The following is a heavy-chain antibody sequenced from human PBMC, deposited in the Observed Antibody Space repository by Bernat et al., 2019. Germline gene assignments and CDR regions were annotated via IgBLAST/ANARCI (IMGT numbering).Heavy chain of an antibody. Sequence: EVQLVESGGGLVEPGGSLRLSCAASGFTFRSYSMTWVRQAPGKGLEWVSYISSSSTTTYYADSVKGRFTISRDSAKNLLFLEMDRLRVEDTAVYYCARDKGENFDYWGQGTLVTVSS. V-gene: IGHV3-48*01. J-gene: IGHJ4*02. CDR3: ARDKGENFDY. D-gene: IGHD3-16*01. CDR2: ISSSSTTT. CDR1: GFTFRSYS.